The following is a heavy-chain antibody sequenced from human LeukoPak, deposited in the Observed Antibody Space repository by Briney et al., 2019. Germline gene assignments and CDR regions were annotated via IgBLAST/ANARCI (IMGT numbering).Heavy chain of an antibody. J-gene: IGHJ4*02. D-gene: IGHD5-12*01. CDR3: ARDEATITTGLFDY. V-gene: IGHV1-18*01. CDR2: ISAYNGNT. CDR1: GYTFTSYG. Sequence: GASVKVSCKASGYTFTSYGISWVRQAPGQGLEWMGWISAYNGNTNYAQKLQGRVTMTTDTSTSTAYMELRSLRSDDTAVYYCARDEATITTGLFDYWGQGTLVTVSS.